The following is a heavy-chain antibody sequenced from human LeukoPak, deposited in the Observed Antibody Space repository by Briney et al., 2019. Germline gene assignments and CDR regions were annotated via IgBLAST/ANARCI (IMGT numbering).Heavy chain of an antibody. Sequence: GGSLRLSCGASGFTFSTHGMHWVRQAPGKGLEWVAVIWYDGSDKYYADSVKGRFTISRDNSKNTLFLQMNVLRAEDTAVYYCARCRGGSAWYELDYGGRGTLVAVSS. J-gene: IGHJ4*02. CDR2: IWYDGSDK. CDR1: GFTFSTHG. CDR3: ARCRGGSAWYELDY. V-gene: IGHV3-33*01. D-gene: IGHD6-19*01.